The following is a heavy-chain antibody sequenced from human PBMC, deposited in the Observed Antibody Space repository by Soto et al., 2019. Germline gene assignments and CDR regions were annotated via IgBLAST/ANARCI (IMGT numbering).Heavy chain of an antibody. CDR2: IYYSGST. V-gene: IGHV4-30-4*01. CDR1: GGSISSSDYY. Sequence: PSETLSLTCTVSGGSISSSDYYWSWIRQPPGKGLEWIGYIYYSGSTYYNPSLRSRLTISVDTSKSQFSLNLNSVTAADTAVYYCVRESNPAPPFRSSYYTGFFDFWGQGIVVTVSS. CDR3: VRESNPAPPFRSSYYTGFFDF. D-gene: IGHD3-3*01. J-gene: IGHJ4*02.